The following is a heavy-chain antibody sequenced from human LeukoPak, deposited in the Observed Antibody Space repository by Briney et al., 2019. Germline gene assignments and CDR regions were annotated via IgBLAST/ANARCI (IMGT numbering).Heavy chain of an antibody. CDR1: GFSFSSHG. CDR3: AHGSMYQLDY. Sequence: GGTLRLSCAASGFSFSSHGMSWVRQAPGKGLEWVSGIIGGAGSTYYADSVKGRFTISRDNSKNTLYLQMNSLRAEDTAVYYCAHGSMYQLDYWGQGTLVTVSS. J-gene: IGHJ4*02. D-gene: IGHD2-2*01. V-gene: IGHV3-23*01. CDR2: IIGGAGST.